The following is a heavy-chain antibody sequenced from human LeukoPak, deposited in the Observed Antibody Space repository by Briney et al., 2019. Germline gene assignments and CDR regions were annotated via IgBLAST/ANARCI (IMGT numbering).Heavy chain of an antibody. V-gene: IGHV4-38-2*02. CDR1: GYSISSGYY. Sequence: PSETLSLTCTVSGYSISSGYYWGWIRQPPGKGLEWIGSIYHSGSTYYNPSLKSRVTISVDTSKNQFSLKLSSVTAADTAVYYCARDLRSSGWYWSAFDIWGQGTMVTVSS. J-gene: IGHJ3*02. CDR3: ARDLRSSGWYWSAFDI. D-gene: IGHD6-19*01. CDR2: IYHSGST.